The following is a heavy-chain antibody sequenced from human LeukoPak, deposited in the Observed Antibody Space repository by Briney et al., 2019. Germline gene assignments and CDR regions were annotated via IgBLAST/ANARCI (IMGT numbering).Heavy chain of an antibody. CDR1: GGSISSYY. J-gene: IGHJ4*02. Sequence: SETLSLTCSVSGGSISSYYWSWIRQPPGKGLEWIGYIYYSGSTNYNPSLKSRVTISVDTSKNQFFLMLSSVTAADTAVYYCARVVDYGDYPYFDYWGQGTLVTVSS. V-gene: IGHV4-59*12. D-gene: IGHD4-17*01. CDR3: ARVVDYGDYPYFDY. CDR2: IYYSGST.